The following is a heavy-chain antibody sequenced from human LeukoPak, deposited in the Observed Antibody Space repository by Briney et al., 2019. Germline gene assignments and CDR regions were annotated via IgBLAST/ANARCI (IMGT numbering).Heavy chain of an antibody. CDR3: AVSVDTAMALDY. CDR2: ISAYNGNT. CDR1: GYTFTSYG. V-gene: IGHV1-18*03. J-gene: IGHJ4*02. Sequence: ASVKVSCKASGYTFTSYGISWVRQAPGQGLEWMGWISAYNGNTNYAQKLQGRVTMTTDTSTSTAYMELRSLRSEDMAVYYCAVSVDTAMALDYWGQGTLVTVSS. D-gene: IGHD5-18*01.